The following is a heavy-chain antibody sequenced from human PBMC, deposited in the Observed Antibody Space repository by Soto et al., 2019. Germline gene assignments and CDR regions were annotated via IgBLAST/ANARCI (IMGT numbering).Heavy chain of an antibody. Sequence: EVQLLESGGGLVQPGGSLRLSCAASGFNFNSHAMTWVRQAPGKGLEWVSTISANIISTYYADSVKGRFTISIDNSKNTLYLQMSSLRVEDTAVYHCARVDTPTVRVGMDVWGQGTTVTVSS. D-gene: IGHD2-15*01. CDR3: ARVDTPTVRVGMDV. CDR1: GFNFNSHA. CDR2: ISANIIST. J-gene: IGHJ6*02. V-gene: IGHV3-23*01.